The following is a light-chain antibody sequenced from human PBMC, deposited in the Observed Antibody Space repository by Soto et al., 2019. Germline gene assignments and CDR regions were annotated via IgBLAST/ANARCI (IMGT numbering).Light chain of an antibody. J-gene: IGKJ1*01. CDR1: QSIDNW. V-gene: IGKV1-5*03. CDR3: QQYSSYSSGT. CDR2: KAS. Sequence: DIQTTQSPSTLSASEGDRVTITCRASQSIDNWLAWYQQKPGKAPKLLIYKASTLESGVPSRFSGSGSGTEFTLTISSLQPDDFATYFCQQYSSYSSGTFGQGTKVEIK.